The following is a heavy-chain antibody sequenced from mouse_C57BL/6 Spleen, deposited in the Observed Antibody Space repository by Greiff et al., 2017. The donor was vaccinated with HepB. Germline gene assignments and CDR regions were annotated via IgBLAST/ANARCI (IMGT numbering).Heavy chain of an antibody. Sequence: QVQLKESGPELVKPGASVKISCKASGYSFTSYYIHWVKQRPGQGLEWIGWIYPGSGNTKYNEKFKGKATLTADTSSSTAYMQLSSLTSEDSAVYYCARLGLLEAWFAYWGQGTLVTVSA. CDR1: GYSFTSYY. CDR3: ARLGLLEAWFAY. D-gene: IGHD2-3*01. CDR2: IYPGSGNT. J-gene: IGHJ3*01. V-gene: IGHV1-66*01.